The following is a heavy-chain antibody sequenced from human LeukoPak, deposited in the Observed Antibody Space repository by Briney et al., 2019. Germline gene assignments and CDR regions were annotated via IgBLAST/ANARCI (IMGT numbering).Heavy chain of an antibody. CDR1: GGTFSSYA. CDR2: IIPIFGTV. Sequence: SVKVSCKASGGTFSSYAISWVRQAPGQGLEWMGGIIPIFGTVNYAQEFQGRVTITADKSTSTAYMELSSLRSEDTAVYYCAKQEGENTSFDYWGQGTLVTVSS. D-gene: IGHD2-2*02. V-gene: IGHV1-69*06. J-gene: IGHJ4*02. CDR3: AKQEGENTSFDY.